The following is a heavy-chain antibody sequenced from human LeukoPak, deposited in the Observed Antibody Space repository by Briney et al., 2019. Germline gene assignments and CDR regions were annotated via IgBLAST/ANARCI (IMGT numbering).Heavy chain of an antibody. J-gene: IGHJ4*02. V-gene: IGHV1-2*02. D-gene: IGHD6-13*01. Sequence: GASVKVSCKASGYTFTGYYMHWVRQAPGQGLEWMGWINPNSGGTNYAQKFQGRVTMTRDTSTSTAYMELSRLRSDDTAVYYCARSIAAAGTIYAGYWGQGTLVTVSS. CDR2: INPNSGGT. CDR3: ARSIAAAGTIYAGY. CDR1: GYTFTGYY.